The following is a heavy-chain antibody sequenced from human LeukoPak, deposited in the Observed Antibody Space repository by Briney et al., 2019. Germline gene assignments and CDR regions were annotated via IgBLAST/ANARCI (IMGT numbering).Heavy chain of an antibody. CDR3: ARRDTVVRWKRFDY. CDR2: MYFSGST. Sequence: SETLSLTCAVSGGSISSSSYYWGWIRQPPGKGLEWIGSMYFSGSTYYNPSLKSRVTISVDTSKNQFSLKLSSVTAADTAVYYCARRDTVVRWKRFDYWGQGTLVTVSS. V-gene: IGHV4-39*01. D-gene: IGHD4-23*01. CDR1: GGSISSSSYY. J-gene: IGHJ4*02.